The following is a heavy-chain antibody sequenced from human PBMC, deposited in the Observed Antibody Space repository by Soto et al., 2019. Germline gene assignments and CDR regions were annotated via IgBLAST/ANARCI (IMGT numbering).Heavy chain of an antibody. Sequence: PSETLSLTCTVSGDSFSSADDYWSWIRQTPGQGLEWIVNIFYSGTTYYNPSLKSRLTIPVDTTKNHFSLRLTSVTDADTAVYYCARDLWVEPELYYYVIDVWGQGTTVTVSS. CDR1: GDSFSSADDY. CDR2: IFYSGTT. CDR3: ARDLWVEPELYYYVIDV. J-gene: IGHJ6*02. D-gene: IGHD1-1*01. V-gene: IGHV4-30-4*01.